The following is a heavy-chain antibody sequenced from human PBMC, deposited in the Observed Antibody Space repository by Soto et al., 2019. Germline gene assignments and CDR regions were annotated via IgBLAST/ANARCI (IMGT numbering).Heavy chain of an antibody. J-gene: IGHJ4*02. Sequence: GGSLRLSCAASGFTFSSYAMHWVRQAPGKGLEWVAVISYDGSNKYYADSVKGRFTISRDNSKNTLYLQMNSLRAEDTAVYYCAREGITMIVDYWGQGTLVTVS. V-gene: IGHV3-30-3*01. CDR1: GFTFSSYA. CDR3: AREGITMIVDY. D-gene: IGHD3-22*01. CDR2: ISYDGSNK.